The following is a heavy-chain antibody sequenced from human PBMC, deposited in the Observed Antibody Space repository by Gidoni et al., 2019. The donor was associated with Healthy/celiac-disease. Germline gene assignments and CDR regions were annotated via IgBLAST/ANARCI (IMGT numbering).Heavy chain of an antibody. V-gene: IGHV4-39*01. J-gene: IGHJ2*01. CDR3: ARHSIAVAGRIRWYFDL. CDR2: IYYSGST. Sequence: QLQLQESGPGLVKPSETLSLTCTVPGGSISSSSYYWGWIRQPPGKGLEWIGSIYYSGSTYYNPSLKSRVTISVDTSKNQFSLKLSSVTAADTAVYYCARHSIAVAGRIRWYFDLWGRGTLVTVSS. D-gene: IGHD6-19*01. CDR1: GGSISSSSYY.